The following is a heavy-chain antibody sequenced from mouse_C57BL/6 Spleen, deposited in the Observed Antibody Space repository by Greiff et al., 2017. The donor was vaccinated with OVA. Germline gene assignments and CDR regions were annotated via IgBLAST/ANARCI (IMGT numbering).Heavy chain of an antibody. V-gene: IGHV5-4*01. D-gene: IGHD2-3*01. CDR1: GFTFSSYA. CDR3: ARDDGYYPLNYYDY. Sequence: EVKLMESGGGLVKPGGSLKLSCAASGFTFSSYAMSWVRQTPEKRLEWVATISDGGSYTYYPDNVKGRFTISRDNAKNNLYLQMSHLKSEDTAMYYCARDDGYYPLNYYDYWGQGTTLTVSS. J-gene: IGHJ2*01. CDR2: ISDGGSYT.